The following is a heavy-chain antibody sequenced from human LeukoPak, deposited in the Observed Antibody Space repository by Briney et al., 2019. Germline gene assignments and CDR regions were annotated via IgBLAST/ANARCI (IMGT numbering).Heavy chain of an antibody. D-gene: IGHD3-3*02. CDR3: ARHFSHFYFDY. Sequence: SETLSLTCTVSSGSISSHYWSWIRQPPGKRLGWIGYIYYSGTTNYNPSLKSRVTISVDTSKNQFSLKLSSVTAADTAVYYCARHFSHFYFDYWGQGTLVTVSS. CDR2: IYYSGTT. CDR1: SGSISSHY. J-gene: IGHJ4*02. V-gene: IGHV4-59*08.